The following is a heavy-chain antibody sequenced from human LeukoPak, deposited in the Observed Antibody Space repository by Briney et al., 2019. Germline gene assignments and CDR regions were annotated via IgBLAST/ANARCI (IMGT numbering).Heavy chain of an antibody. D-gene: IGHD4-11*01. J-gene: IGHJ5*02. V-gene: IGHV1-18*01. CDR3: ARDLYRDSLPVSWFDP. Sequence: ASVKVSCKASGYTFTSYGISWVRQAPGQGLEWMGWISDYNGNTNYAQKLQGRVTMTTDTSTSTDYMEVRSLRSDDTAVYYCARDLYRDSLPVSWFDPWGQGTLVTVSS. CDR1: GYTFTSYG. CDR2: ISDYNGNT.